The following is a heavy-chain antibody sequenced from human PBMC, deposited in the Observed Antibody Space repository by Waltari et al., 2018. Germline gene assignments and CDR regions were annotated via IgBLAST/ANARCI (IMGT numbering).Heavy chain of an antibody. CDR3: ATDISSSSPTF. V-gene: IGHV3-30*02. J-gene: IGHJ4*02. Sequence: QVHLVESGGTVVLPGGSLRLSCAASGVIFSRFDMHWVRQGPGKGLEWVTLIRYDGSKKFYADSVKGRFTISRDNSRDTLFLQMNSLRSDDSAIYYCATDISSSSPTFWGRGTQVTVSS. CDR2: IRYDGSKK. CDR1: GVIFSRFD. D-gene: IGHD2-21*01.